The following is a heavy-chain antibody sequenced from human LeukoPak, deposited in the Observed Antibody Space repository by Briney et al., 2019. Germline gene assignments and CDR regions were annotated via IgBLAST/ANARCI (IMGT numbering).Heavy chain of an antibody. CDR1: GGSISSGGYS. J-gene: IGHJ4*02. CDR3: ARVGYYDSSGDYFDY. CDR2: IYHSGST. D-gene: IGHD3-22*01. V-gene: IGHV4-30-2*01. Sequence: SQTLSLTCAVSGGSISSGGYSWSWIRQPPGKGLEWIGYIYHSGSTYYNPSLKSRVTISVYRSKNQFSLKLSSVTAADTAVYYCARVGYYDSSGDYFDYWGQGTLVTVSS.